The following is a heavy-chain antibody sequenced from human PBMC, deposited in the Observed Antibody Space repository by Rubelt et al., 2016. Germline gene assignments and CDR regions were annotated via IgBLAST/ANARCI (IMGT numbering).Heavy chain of an antibody. J-gene: IGHJ5*02. CDR2: IDYSGRT. V-gene: IGHV4-59*08. CDR3: ARRSLGWFDP. CDR1: GGSISSYY. D-gene: IGHD3-10*01. Sequence: QLQLQESGPGLVKPSETLSLTCTVSGGSISSYYWSWIRQPPGKGLEWIGYIDYSGRTNYNPSLKSRVTISVETFKNQSSLKLSSVTAADTAVYYCARRSLGWFDPWGQGTLVTVSS.